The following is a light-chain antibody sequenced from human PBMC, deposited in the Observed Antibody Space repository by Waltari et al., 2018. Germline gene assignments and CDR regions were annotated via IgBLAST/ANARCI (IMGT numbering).Light chain of an antibody. V-gene: IGLV2-14*01. CDR2: EVS. J-gene: IGLJ3*02. Sequence: QSALTQPASVSGSPGQSITISCTGTSSDVGGYNYVSWYQQHPGKAPKLMIYEVSNRPSGGSNRFSGSTSVNTAALPLSGLHAEDEADYYCSSYTSSSTWVFGGGTKLTVL. CDR1: SSDVGGYNY. CDR3: SSYTSSSTWV.